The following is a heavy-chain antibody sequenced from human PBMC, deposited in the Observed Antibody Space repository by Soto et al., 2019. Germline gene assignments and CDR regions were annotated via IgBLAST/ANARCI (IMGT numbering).Heavy chain of an antibody. D-gene: IGHD6-13*01. J-gene: IGHJ4*02. CDR3: ATHSIAATGTPDPQFDY. CDR1: GYTFTGYY. Sequence: ASLKVSCKASGYTFTGYYIHWVRQAPGQGLEWMGWINPNSGGTNYAQKFQGWVTMTRDTSINTAYMELTRLISDDTAVYYCATHSIAATGTPDPQFDYWGQGTLVTVSS. V-gene: IGHV1-2*04. CDR2: INPNSGGT.